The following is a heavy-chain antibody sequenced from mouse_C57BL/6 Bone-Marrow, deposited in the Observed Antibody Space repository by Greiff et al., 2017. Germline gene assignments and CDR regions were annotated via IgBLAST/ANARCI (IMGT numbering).Heavy chain of an antibody. Sequence: EVQLQESGGGLVKPGGSLTLSCAASGFTFSDYGMHWVRQAPEKGLEWVAYISSGSSTIYYADTVKGRFTISRDNAKNTLFLQMTSLRSEDTAMYYCARPGSDWGQGTLVTVSA. D-gene: IGHD3-1*01. CDR3: ARPGSD. CDR1: GFTFSDYG. J-gene: IGHJ3*01. CDR2: ISSGSSTI. V-gene: IGHV5-17*01.